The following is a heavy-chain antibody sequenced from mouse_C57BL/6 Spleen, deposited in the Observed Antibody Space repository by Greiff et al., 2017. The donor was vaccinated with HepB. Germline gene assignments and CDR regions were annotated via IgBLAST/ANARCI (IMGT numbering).Heavy chain of an antibody. V-gene: IGHV1-64*01. CDR2: FYPNSGRT. D-gene: IGHD2-4*01. CDR3: AIYDYAMDY. Sequence: QVQLQQPGAELVKPGASVTLSCKASGYTFTSYWMHWVKQRPEQGLEWIGMFYPNSGRTNYNEKFKSKATLAVDKSSRTAYMQLSSLTSEDSAVYYCAIYDYAMDYWGQGTSVTVSS. CDR1: GYTFTSYW. J-gene: IGHJ4*01.